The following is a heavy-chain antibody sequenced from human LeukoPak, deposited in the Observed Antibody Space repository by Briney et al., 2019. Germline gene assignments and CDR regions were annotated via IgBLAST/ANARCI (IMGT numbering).Heavy chain of an antibody. V-gene: IGHV4-59*01. D-gene: IGHD3-3*02. J-gene: IGHJ6*02. CDR3: ARFSESSPLYYYGMDV. CDR2: IYYSGST. Sequence: PSETLSLTCTVSGGSISSYYWSWIRQPPGKGLEWIGYIYYSGSTNYNPSLKSRVTISVDTSKNQFSLKLSSVTAADTAVYYCARFSESSPLYYYGMDVWGQGTTVTVSS. CDR1: GGSISSYY.